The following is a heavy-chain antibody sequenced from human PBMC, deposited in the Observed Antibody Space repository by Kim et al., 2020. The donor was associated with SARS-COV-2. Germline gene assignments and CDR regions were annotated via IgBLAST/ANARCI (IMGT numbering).Heavy chain of an antibody. CDR2: IYYSGST. J-gene: IGHJ4*02. D-gene: IGHD3-22*01. CDR3: ARHDYTLTINIVGYYYDSSGYYGPFDY. CDR1: GGSISSSSYY. Sequence: SETLSLTCTVSGGSISSSSYYWGWIRQPPGKGLEWIWSIYYSGSTYYNPSLKSRVTISVDTSKNQFSLKLSSVTAADTAVYYCARHDYTLTINIVGYYYDSSGYYGPFDYWGQGTLVTVSS. V-gene: IGHV4-39*01.